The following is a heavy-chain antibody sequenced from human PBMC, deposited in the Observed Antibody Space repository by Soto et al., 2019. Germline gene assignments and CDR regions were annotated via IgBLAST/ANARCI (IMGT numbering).Heavy chain of an antibody. J-gene: IGHJ4*01. Sequence: SGKVCCKASGYTFTTPNINGVRQANRQGLEWMGWMKPNSGTTGYAQKFQDRITLTRDTSKTTAYMELSSLTFHDTAVYFCVRYGVAAAYWGQGPQVSVSS. CDR3: VRYGVAAAY. V-gene: IGHV1-8*02. D-gene: IGHD2-8*01. CDR2: MKPNSGTT. CDR1: GYTFTTPN.